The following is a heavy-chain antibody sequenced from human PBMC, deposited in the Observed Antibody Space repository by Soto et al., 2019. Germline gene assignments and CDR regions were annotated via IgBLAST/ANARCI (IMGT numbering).Heavy chain of an antibody. CDR3: VRHLSARGVVRDGXLAS. Sequence: PGESLKISCKGSGYTFANSWIAWVRQMPGKGLEWLGNIFPGDSDTKYSPSFQGRVTLSADTSISTAYLHWSSLKASDTAIYFCVRHLSARGVVRDGXLASSGQGTLVTVSS. CDR1: GYTFANSW. D-gene: IGHD3-10*01. V-gene: IGHV5-51*01. CDR2: IFPGDSDT. J-gene: IGHJ4*02.